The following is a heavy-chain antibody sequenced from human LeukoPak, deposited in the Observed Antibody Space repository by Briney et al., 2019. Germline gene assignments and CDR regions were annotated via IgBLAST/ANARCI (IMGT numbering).Heavy chain of an antibody. V-gene: IGHV3-48*03. Sequence: GGPLRLSCAASGFTFSSYEMNWVRQAPGKGLEWVSYISSSGSTIYYADSVKGRFTISRDNAKNSLYLQMNSLRAEDTAVYYCARDRYRGYFDYWGQGTLVTVSS. CDR1: GFTFSSYE. CDR2: ISSSGSTI. J-gene: IGHJ4*02. CDR3: ARDRYRGYFDY. D-gene: IGHD1-1*01.